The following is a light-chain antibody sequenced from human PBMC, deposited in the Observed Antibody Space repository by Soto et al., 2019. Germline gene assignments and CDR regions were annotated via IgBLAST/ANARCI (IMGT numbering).Light chain of an antibody. Sequence: DIQMTQSPSSLSASVGDRVTITCRASQSINNLLHWFQQKPGEAPKLLIYVASSLQSGVPSRFSGSGSGTDVSLPISNLQPEDFATYYCQQGYSHPLTFGQATRLET. CDR2: VAS. J-gene: IGKJ5*01. V-gene: IGKV1-39*01. CDR1: QSINNL. CDR3: QQGYSHPLT.